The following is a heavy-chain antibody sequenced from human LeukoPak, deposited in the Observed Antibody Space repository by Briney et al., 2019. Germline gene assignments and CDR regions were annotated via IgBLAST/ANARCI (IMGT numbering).Heavy chain of an antibody. CDR1: GGSFSGYY. CDR3: ARGGGENGTNWLDP. V-gene: IGHV4-34*01. Sequence: SETLSLTCAVYGGSFSGYYWSWIRQPPGKGLEWIGEINHSGSTNYNPSLKSRVTISVDTSKNQFSLKLSSVTAADTAVYYCARGGGENGTNWLDPWGQGTLVTVSS. D-gene: IGHD7-27*01. J-gene: IGHJ5*02. CDR2: INHSGST.